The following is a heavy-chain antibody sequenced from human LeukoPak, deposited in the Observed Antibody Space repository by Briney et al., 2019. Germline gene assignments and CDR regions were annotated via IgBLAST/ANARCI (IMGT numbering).Heavy chain of an antibody. Sequence: PSETLSLTCAVYGGSFSGYYWSWIRQPPGKGLEWVANIKQDGSEKYYVDSVKGRFTISRDNAKNSLYLQMNSLRAEDTAVYYCARDYYDSSGYCFDYWGQGTLVTVSS. CDR3: ARDYYDSSGYCFDY. J-gene: IGHJ4*02. CDR2: IKQDGSEK. D-gene: IGHD3-22*01. CDR1: GGSFSGYY. V-gene: IGHV3-7*01.